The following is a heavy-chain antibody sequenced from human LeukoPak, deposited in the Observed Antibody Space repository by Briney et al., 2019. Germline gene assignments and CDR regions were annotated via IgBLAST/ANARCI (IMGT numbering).Heavy chain of an antibody. CDR3: ARDRFGGMDV. D-gene: IGHD4-23*01. J-gene: IGHJ6*04. CDR2: IKEDGSEK. Sequence: GGSLRLSCAASGFTLTSFWMSWVRQAPGKGLEWVANIKEDGSEKYYVDSVRGRFTISRDDAKNSVYLQMNSLRAEDSAVYYCARDRFGGMDVWGKGTSVAVSS. CDR1: GFTLTSFW. V-gene: IGHV3-7*01.